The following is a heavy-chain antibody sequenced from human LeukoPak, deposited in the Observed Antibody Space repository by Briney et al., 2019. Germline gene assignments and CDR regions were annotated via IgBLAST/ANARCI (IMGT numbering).Heavy chain of an antibody. CDR1: RFTLDEHD. CDR3: AKRSGSPHNFDY. D-gene: IGHD1-1*01. Sequence: GGSLRLPCAASRFTLDEHDMHWVRQVPGKGLEWVCLISKDGGNKHYADPVKGRFSISRDNNGNSLSLQMNSLRSEDTALYFCAKRSGSPHNFDYWGQGALVTVSS. CDR2: ISKDGGNK. V-gene: IGHV3-43*02. J-gene: IGHJ4*02.